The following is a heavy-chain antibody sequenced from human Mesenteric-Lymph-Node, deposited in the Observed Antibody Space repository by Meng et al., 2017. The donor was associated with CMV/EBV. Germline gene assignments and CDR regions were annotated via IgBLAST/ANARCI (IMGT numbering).Heavy chain of an antibody. CDR2: IYHSGST. J-gene: IGHJ6*02. D-gene: IGHD2-15*01. Sequence: SETLSLTCTVSGYPISSGYYWGWIRQPPGKGLEWIGSIYHSGSTYFNPSLKSRVTISVDTSKNQFSLKLSSVTAADTAVYYCARDFPMLPPRYYYYGMDVWGQGTTVTVSS. V-gene: IGHV4-38-2*02. CDR3: ARDFPMLPPRYYYYGMDV. CDR1: GYPISSGYY.